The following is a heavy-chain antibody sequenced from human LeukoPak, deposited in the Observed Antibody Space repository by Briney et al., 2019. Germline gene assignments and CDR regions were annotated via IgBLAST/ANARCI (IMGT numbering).Heavy chain of an antibody. J-gene: IGHJ4*02. Sequence: PSGTLSLTCTVSGGSISSYYWSWIRQPPGKGLEWIAYIYYSGSTNYNPSLKSRVTTSVDTSKNQFSLKLSSVTAADTAVYYCARAPGYCSSTSCYAPRAFDYWGQGTLVTVSS. CDR2: IYYSGST. CDR1: GGSISSYY. V-gene: IGHV4-59*01. CDR3: ARAPGYCSSTSCYAPRAFDY. D-gene: IGHD2-2*01.